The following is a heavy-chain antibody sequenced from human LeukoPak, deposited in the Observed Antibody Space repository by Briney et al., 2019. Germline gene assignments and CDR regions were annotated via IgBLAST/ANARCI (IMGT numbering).Heavy chain of an antibody. CDR2: FYYSGTT. CDR1: GGSISSSSYY. Sequence: PSETLSLTCTVSGGSISSSSYYWGWIRQPPGKGLEWIGSFYYSGTTYYNPSLKSRVTISVDTSKNQFSLKLSSVTAADTAVYYCARSSGDTMVRGVIIRRGNWFDPWGQGTLVTVSS. D-gene: IGHD3-10*01. CDR3: ARSSGDTMVRGVIIRRGNWFDP. V-gene: IGHV4-39*07. J-gene: IGHJ5*02.